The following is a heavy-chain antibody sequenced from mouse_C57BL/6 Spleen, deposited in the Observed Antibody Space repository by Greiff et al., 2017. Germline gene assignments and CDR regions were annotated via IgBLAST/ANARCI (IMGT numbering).Heavy chain of an antibody. CDR3: ARTDDGYSHWYFDV. CDR2: IWSGGST. J-gene: IGHJ1*03. Sequence: VQVVESGPGLVQPSQSLSITCTVSGFSLTSYGVHWVRQSPGKGLEWLGVIWSGGSTDYNAAFISRLSISKDNSKSQVFFKMNSLQADDTAIYYCARTDDGYSHWYFDVWGTGTTVTVSS. D-gene: IGHD2-3*01. CDR1: GFSLTSYG. V-gene: IGHV2-2*01.